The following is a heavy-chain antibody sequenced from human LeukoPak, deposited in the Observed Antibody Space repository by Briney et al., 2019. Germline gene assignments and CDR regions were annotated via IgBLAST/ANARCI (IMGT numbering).Heavy chain of an antibody. D-gene: IGHD3-16*02. CDR3: AAGARGELSPNFDY. J-gene: IGHJ4*02. CDR2: IVVGSGNT. Sequence: ASVKVSCKASGFTFTSSAMQWVRQARGQRLEWIGWIVVGSGNTNYAQKFQERVTITRDMSTSTAYMELSSLRSEDTAVYYCAAGARGELSPNFDYWGQGTLVTVSS. CDR1: GFTFTSSA. V-gene: IGHV1-58*02.